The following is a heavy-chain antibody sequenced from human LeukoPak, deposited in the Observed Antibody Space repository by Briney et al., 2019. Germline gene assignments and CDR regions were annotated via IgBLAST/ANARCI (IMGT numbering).Heavy chain of an antibody. J-gene: IGHJ4*02. D-gene: IGHD3-10*01. CDR3: AKDQFPSYYYGSGTVDY. Sequence: GGSLRLSCAASGFTFTSYAMSWIRQAPGKGLEWVSAISGGGENTYYADSVKGRFTISRDNSKNTLYLQMNSLRAEDTAVYYCAKDQFPSYYYGSGTVDYWGQGTLVTVSS. V-gene: IGHV3-23*01. CDR1: GFTFTSYA. CDR2: ISGGGENT.